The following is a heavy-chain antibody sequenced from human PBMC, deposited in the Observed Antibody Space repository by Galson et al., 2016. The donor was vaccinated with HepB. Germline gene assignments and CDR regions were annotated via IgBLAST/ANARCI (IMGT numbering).Heavy chain of an antibody. CDR3: ATLLGVDV. CDR1: GFTFNSYS. Sequence: SLRLSCAASGFTFNSYSMNWVRQAPGKGLEWLSYIGRDSNTMYYADSVKGRFTISRNNAKSSLYLQLNSLPAEDTAVYYCATLLGVDVWVQGTTVLVSS. V-gene: IGHV3-48*04. CDR2: IGRDSNTM. J-gene: IGHJ6*02.